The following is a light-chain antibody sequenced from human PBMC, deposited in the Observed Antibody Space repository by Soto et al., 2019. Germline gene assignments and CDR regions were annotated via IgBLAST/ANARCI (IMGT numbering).Light chain of an antibody. J-gene: IGKJ1*01. CDR3: QHYGGMWT. V-gene: IGKV1-5*01. CDR1: QDIGDS. CDR2: DAS. Sequence: DVQMTQSPSTLSASVGDRVSLTCRASQDIGDSLAWYQQKPGKAPKVLIYDASNLESGVPSRFSGSGFGTEFILTISSLQPDDFATYWCQHYGGMWTFGQGTKVDIK.